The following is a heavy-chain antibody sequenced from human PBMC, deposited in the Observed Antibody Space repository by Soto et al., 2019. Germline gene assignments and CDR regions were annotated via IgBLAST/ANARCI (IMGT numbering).Heavy chain of an antibody. CDR3: ATYEYRTSLYGIDV. V-gene: IGHV4-34*01. J-gene: IGHJ6*02. CDR2: INHRGDT. Sequence: SETLSLTCAVSGGSFSGYYWSWIRQSPGKGLEWIGEINHRGDTTYNPSLTSRVTISLDSSKQQFSLILSSVTAADAAIYYCATYEYRTSLYGIDVWGQGAAVTVSS. CDR1: GGSFSGYY. D-gene: IGHD5-12*01.